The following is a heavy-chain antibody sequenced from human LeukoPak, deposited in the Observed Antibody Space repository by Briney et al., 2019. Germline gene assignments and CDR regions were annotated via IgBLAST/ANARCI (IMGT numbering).Heavy chain of an antibody. J-gene: IGHJ4*02. V-gene: IGHV3-9*03. D-gene: IGHD3-22*01. CDR2: ISWNSGSI. CDR1: GFTFDDYA. CDR3: AKYIQSGQGYYYDSSGYYFGPFDY. Sequence: PGRSLRLSCAASGFTFDDYAMHWVRQAPGKGLEWVSGISWNSGSIGYADSVKGRFTISRDNAKNSLYLQMNSLGAEDMALYYCAKYIQSGQGYYYDSSGYYFGPFDYWGQGTLVTVSS.